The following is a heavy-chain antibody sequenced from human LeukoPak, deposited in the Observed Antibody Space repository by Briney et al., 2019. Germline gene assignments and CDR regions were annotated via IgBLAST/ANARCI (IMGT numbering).Heavy chain of an antibody. Sequence: PGGSLRLSCAASGFIFSSYAMSWVRQAPGKGLQWVSGISGSGDSTCYGDSVKGRFTISRDNSKNTLYLQMNSLRAEDTAVYFCAKGLYYYNSGSFDYWGQGTLVTVSS. D-gene: IGHD3-10*01. V-gene: IGHV3-23*01. CDR3: AKGLYYYNSGSFDY. CDR1: GFIFSSYA. CDR2: ISGSGDST. J-gene: IGHJ4*02.